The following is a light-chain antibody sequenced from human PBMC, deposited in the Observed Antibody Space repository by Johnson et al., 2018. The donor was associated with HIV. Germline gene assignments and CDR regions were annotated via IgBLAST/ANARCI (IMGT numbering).Light chain of an antibody. CDR3: GTWNPRLSDGHV. Sequence: QSVLTQPPSVSAAPGQKVTISCSASSSNIVNIYISWYQHLPGTAPKLLIYDNNKRPSGIPDRFSGSKSGTSATLGITGLQTGDEADYYCGTWNPRLSDGHVFGTGTKVTVL. CDR2: DNN. CDR1: SSNIVNIY. V-gene: IGLV1-51*01. J-gene: IGLJ1*01.